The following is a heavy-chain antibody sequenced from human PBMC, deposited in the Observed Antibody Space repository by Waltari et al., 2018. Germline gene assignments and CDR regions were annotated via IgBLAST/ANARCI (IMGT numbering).Heavy chain of an antibody. D-gene: IGHD4-17*01. V-gene: IGHV1-69*02. Sequence: QVQLVQSGAEVKKPGSSVTVSCKASGVTFSSYTISWVRQAPGQGVEWMGRISPILGIANYAQKFQGRVTMTADKSTSTAYMELRSLRSEDMAVYYCARSATTVTTYDYWGQGTLVIVSS. CDR3: ARSATTVTTYDY. CDR1: GVTFSSYT. J-gene: IGHJ4*02. CDR2: ISPILGIA.